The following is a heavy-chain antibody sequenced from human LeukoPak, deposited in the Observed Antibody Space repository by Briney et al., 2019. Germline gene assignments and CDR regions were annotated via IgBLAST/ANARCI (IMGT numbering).Heavy chain of an antibody. V-gene: IGHV3-23*01. J-gene: IGHJ4*02. CDR1: GFTVSSYY. CDR3: AKDRRDGYNFGYFDY. Sequence: GGSLRLSCAASGFTVSSYYMSWVRQAPGKGLEWVSAISGSGGSTYYADSVKGRFTISSDNSKNTLYLQMNSLRAEDTAVYYCAKDRRDGYNFGYFDYWGQGTLVTVSS. CDR2: ISGSGGST. D-gene: IGHD5-24*01.